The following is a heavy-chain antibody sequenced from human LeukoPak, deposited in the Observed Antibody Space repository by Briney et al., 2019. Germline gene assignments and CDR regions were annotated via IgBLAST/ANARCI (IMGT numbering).Heavy chain of an antibody. CDR2: ISGGGGST. CDR1: GFTFSSYA. D-gene: IGHD2-15*01. J-gene: IGHJ5*02. CDR3: AKDHRVEQLLLLP. Sequence: GGSLRLSCAASGFTFSSYAMTWVRQAPGMGLEWVSTISGGGGSTYYADSVKGRFTISRDNSKNTLYLQMNNLRAEDTAVYYCAKDHRVEQLLLLPWGQGTLVTVSS. V-gene: IGHV3-23*01.